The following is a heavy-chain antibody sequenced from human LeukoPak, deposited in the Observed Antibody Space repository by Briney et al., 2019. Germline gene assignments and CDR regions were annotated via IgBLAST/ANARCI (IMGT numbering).Heavy chain of an antibody. CDR2: INHSGST. Sequence: SETLSLTCAVYGGSFSGYYWSWIRQPPGKGLEWIGEINHSGSTNYNPSLKSRVTISVDTSKNQFSLQLSSVTAADTAVYYCARAGGDYGHYYYGMDVWGQGTTVTVSS. D-gene: IGHD4-17*01. J-gene: IGHJ6*02. CDR1: GGSFSGYY. V-gene: IGHV4-34*01. CDR3: ARAGGDYGHYYYGMDV.